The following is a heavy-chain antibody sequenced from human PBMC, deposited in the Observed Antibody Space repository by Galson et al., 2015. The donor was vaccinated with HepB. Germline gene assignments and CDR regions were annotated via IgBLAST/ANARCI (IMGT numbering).Heavy chain of an antibody. Sequence: SLRLSCAASGFTFSSYGMHWVRQAPGKGLEWVAVISYDGSNKYYADSVKGRFTISRDNSKNTLYLQMNSLRAEDTAVYYCAKARIAAAGRGEYYYYYGMDVWGRGTTVTVSS. CDR3: AKARIAAAGRGEYYYYYGMDV. CDR1: GFTFSSYG. D-gene: IGHD6-13*01. J-gene: IGHJ6*02. CDR2: ISYDGSNK. V-gene: IGHV3-30*18.